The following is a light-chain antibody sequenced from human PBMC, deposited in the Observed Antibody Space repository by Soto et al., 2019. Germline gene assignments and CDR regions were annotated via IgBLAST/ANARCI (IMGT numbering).Light chain of an antibody. CDR1: QSVNYY. CDR3: QQSDSLPLT. CDR2: ATS. V-gene: IGKV1-39*01. J-gene: IGKJ4*01. Sequence: DIQMTQSPSSLSASVGDRITISCRASQSVNYYLNWYQQKPGKAPKLLIYATSSLQSGVPSRFSGSGSGTDFTLTISSLQAEDFATYYCQQSDSLPLTFGGGNKVEI.